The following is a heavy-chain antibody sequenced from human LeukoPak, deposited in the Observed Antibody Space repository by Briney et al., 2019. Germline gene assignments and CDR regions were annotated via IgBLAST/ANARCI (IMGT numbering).Heavy chain of an antibody. D-gene: IGHD3-9*01. CDR1: GFTFSSYS. J-gene: IGHJ4*02. CDR3: ARSGSDILTPHDY. Sequence: GGSLRLLCAASGFTFSSYSMNWVRQASGKGLEWVSSINSSSRYIYYADSVKRRLTTSRDNAKNSLYLQMNSLRAEDTAVYYCARSGSDILTPHDYWGQGTLVTVSS. CDR2: INSSSRYI. V-gene: IGHV3-21*01.